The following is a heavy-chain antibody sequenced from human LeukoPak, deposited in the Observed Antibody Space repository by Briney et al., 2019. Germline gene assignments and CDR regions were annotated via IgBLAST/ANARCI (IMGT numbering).Heavy chain of an antibody. CDR3: ARYRQWELLVGY. V-gene: IGHV3-21*04. CDR2: ISSSSRYI. Sequence: GGSLRLSCAASEFTFSSYNMNWVRQAPGKGLEWVSSISSSSRYIYYADSVKGRFTISRDNAKNSLYLQMNSLRAEDTAVYYCARYRQWELLVGYWGQGTLVTVSS. D-gene: IGHD1-26*01. CDR1: EFTFSSYN. J-gene: IGHJ4*02.